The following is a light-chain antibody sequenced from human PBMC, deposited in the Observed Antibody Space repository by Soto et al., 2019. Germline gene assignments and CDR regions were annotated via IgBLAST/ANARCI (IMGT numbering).Light chain of an antibody. J-gene: IGLJ1*01. CDR3: QSYDSSLSAYV. CDR2: ANN. Sequence: QPVLTQPPSVSGAPGQRITISCTGSSSNIGTGYDVHWYQQLPGTAPKLLIYANNNRPSGVPDRFSGSKSGTSASLAITGVQAEDEADYFCQSYDSSLSAYVFGTGTKLTVL. CDR1: SSNIGTGYD. V-gene: IGLV1-40*01.